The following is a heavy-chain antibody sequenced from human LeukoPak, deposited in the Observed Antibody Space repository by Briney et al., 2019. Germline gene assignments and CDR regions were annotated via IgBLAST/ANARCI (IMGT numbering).Heavy chain of an antibody. V-gene: IGHV3-49*04. CDR2: IRSKAYGGTT. D-gene: IGHD6-19*01. CDR3: TRVEGRLAVAATPIDY. J-gene: IGHJ4*02. CDR1: GFTFGDYA. Sequence: PGGSLRLSCTASGFTFGDYAMSWVRQAPGKGLEWVGFIRSKAYGGTTEYAASVKGRFTISRDDSKSIAYLQMNSLKIKNIGVYYCTRVEGRLAVAATPIDYWGQGTLVTVSS.